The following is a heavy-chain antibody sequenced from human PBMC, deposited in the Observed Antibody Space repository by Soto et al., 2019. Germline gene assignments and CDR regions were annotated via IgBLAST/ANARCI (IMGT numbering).Heavy chain of an antibody. CDR1: GYTFTAYG. V-gene: IGHV1-18*01. CDR3: ARELNTESSAYYSFAF. CDR2: VSTNDDRT. J-gene: IGHJ4*02. D-gene: IGHD3-22*01. Sequence: QVQMVQSGPEVKMPGASVKVSCKTSGYTFTAYGLAWLRQAPGQRPEWMGWVSTNDDRTNYARKFQGRVNMTTDRSPPTNYMELRSMGTDETAVYYCARELNTESSAYYSFAFWGQGTLVTVSS.